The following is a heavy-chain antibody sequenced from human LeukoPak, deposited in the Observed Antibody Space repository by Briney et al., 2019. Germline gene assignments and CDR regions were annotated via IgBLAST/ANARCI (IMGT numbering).Heavy chain of an antibody. CDR2: IYYSGST. CDR1: GGSISSYY. D-gene: IGHD4-23*01. J-gene: IGHJ4*02. CDR3: VRGSYGGQH. Sequence: SETLSLTCTVSGGSISSYYWSWIRQPPGKGLEWIGYIYYSGSTNYNPSLKSRVTISVDTSKNQFSLKLSSVTAADTAVYYCVRGSYGGQHWGQGTLVTVSS. V-gene: IGHV4-59*01.